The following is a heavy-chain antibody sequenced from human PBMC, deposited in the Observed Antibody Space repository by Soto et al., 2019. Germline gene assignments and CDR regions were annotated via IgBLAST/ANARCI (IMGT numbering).Heavy chain of an antibody. CDR1: GGSISSYY. CDR3: VRAALGYYIDY. CDR2: IYYSGST. D-gene: IGHD3-16*01. Sequence: LSLTCTVSGGSISSYYWSWIRQPPGKGLEWIGYIYYSGSTNYNPSLKSRVTISVDTSKNQFSLKLSSVTAADTAVYYCVRAALGYYIDYWGQGTLVTVSS. J-gene: IGHJ4*02. V-gene: IGHV4-59*01.